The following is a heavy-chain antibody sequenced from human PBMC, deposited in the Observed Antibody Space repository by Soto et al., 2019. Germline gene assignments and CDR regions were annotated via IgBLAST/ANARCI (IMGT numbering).Heavy chain of an antibody. CDR1: GSTFSSYW. CDR2: INGDGTTT. D-gene: IGHD5-18*01. Sequence: LRLSCAASGSTFSSYWMHWVRQVPGKGLVWVSRINGDGTTTSYADSVKGRFTISRDNAKNTLYLQMNSLRAEDTAVYYCARARVDTAMVMAYWGQGTLVTVSS. J-gene: IGHJ4*02. CDR3: ARARVDTAMVMAY. V-gene: IGHV3-74*01.